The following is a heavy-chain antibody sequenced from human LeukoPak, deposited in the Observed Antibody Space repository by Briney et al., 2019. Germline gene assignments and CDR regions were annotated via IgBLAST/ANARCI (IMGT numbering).Heavy chain of an antibody. CDR1: GYTFTSYA. Sequence: ASVTVSCKASGYTFTSYAMNWVRQAPGQGLEWMGCINTNTGNPTYAQGFTGRFVFSLDTSVSTAYLQISSLKAEDTAVYYCARPWSGYYNYYYGMDVWGQGTTVTVSS. CDR2: INTNTGNP. CDR3: ARPWSGYYNYYYGMDV. V-gene: IGHV7-4-1*02. D-gene: IGHD3-3*01. J-gene: IGHJ6*02.